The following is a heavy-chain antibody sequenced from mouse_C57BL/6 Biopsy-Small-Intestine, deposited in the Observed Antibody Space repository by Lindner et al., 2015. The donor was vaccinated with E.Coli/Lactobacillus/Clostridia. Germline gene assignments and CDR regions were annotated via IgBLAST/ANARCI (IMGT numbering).Heavy chain of an antibody. Sequence: SVKVSCKTSGYTFINYYINWFRQAPGQGLEWMGSINPSNGRATYAQKFQGRVTMTRDASTYTLNMELSSLRSEDTAVFYCAREAQYYLDYWGQGTLVTVSS. D-gene: IGHD1-1*01. CDR1: GYTFINYY. CDR3: AREAQYYLDY. CDR2: INPSNGRA. J-gene: IGHJ4*01. V-gene: IGHV1-53*01.